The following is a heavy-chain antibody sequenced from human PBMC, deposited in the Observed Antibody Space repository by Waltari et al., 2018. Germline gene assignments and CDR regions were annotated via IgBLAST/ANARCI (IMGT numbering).Heavy chain of an antibody. CDR2: ITTSDRSI. D-gene: IGHD3-16*01. J-gene: IGHJ6*03. Sequence: EVQLVESGGGSVQPGGSVSPSCVSLCFRFGCYEMIWVRQVPGKGLEWVAYITTSDRSIYYADSVKGRFTISRDNAKNSLYLQMNSLRAEDTAVYYCARVGGYYYYYMDVWGKGTTVTVSS. CDR1: CFRFGCYE. V-gene: IGHV3-48*03. CDR3: ARVGGYYYYYMDV.